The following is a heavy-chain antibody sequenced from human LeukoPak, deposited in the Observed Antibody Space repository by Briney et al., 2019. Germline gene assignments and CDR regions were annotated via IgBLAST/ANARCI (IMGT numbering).Heavy chain of an antibody. J-gene: IGHJ4*01. CDR3: TRGLTTDKIDY. D-gene: IGHD4-17*01. CDR1: GGSISSYF. Sequence: SQTLSLTCTVSGGSISSYFWTWIRQPPGKGLEWRGYIYYSGSTNYNPSLKSRVTISVYTSKNQFSLNLSSVTTAHTAVDYCTRGLTTDKIDYWGHGTLVTVSS. V-gene: IGHV4-59*08. CDR2: IYYSGST.